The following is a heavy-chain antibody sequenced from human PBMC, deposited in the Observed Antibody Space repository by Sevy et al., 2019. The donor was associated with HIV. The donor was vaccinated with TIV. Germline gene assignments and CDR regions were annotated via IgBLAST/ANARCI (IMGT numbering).Heavy chain of an antibody. V-gene: IGHV3-30*09. CDR1: GFTFSSFW. CDR3: ALERLSSDVAEYFQN. CDR2: VSYDGSNT. D-gene: IGHD1-1*01. J-gene: IGHJ1*01. Sequence: GGSLRLSCKASGFTFSSFWMHWVRQAPGKWLEWVTTVSYDGSNTYYADSVKGRFAVFRDNSRNLLNLQMNNLRPEDTAVYYCALERLSSDVAEYFQNWGQGTPVTVSS.